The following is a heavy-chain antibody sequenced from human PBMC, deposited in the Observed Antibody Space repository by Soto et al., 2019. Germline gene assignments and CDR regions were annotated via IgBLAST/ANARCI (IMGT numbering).Heavy chain of an antibody. V-gene: IGHV3-73*01. Sequence: EVQLVESGGGLVQPGGSLKLSCAASGFTFTGSAMHWVRQASGKGLEWVGHVRNKDNNYATAYAASVKGRFTISRDDAKNTAYLQMSSLETEDTAVYFCASAPLEASAALDYWVQGSLVTVSS. CDR2: VRNKDNNYAT. D-gene: IGHD2-2*01. J-gene: IGHJ4*02. CDR1: GFTFTGSA. CDR3: ASAPLEASAALDY.